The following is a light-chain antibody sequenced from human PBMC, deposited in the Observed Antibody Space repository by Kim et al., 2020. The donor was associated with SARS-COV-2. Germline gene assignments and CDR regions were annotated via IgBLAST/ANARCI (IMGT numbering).Light chain of an antibody. CDR2: GAS. CDR3: HYYGTSFLT. V-gene: IGKV3-20*01. J-gene: IGKJ4*01. Sequence: LPPGEGATLSRRASQSIISTYLAWFQQKPGQAPRLLMYGASYRATDIPDRFSGSASGTVFTLTISRLEPEDSAVYYCHYYGTSFLTFGGGTKLEI. CDR1: QSIISTY.